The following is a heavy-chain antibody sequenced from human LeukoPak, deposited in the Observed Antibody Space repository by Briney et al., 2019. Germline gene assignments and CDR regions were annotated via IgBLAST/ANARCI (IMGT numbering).Heavy chain of an antibody. D-gene: IGHD3-10*01. CDR1: GYSFTRYF. CDR3: ARGKVVTLVRGVIITYFDY. V-gene: IGHV1-46*01. Sequence: ASVKVSCKASGYSFTRYFIHWVRQAPGQGLEWMGIIIPSDGSTSYAQKFQGRVTMTRDTSTSTVYMELSSLRSEDTAVYYCARGKVVTLVRGVIITYFDYWGQGTLVTVSS. J-gene: IGHJ4*02. CDR2: IIPSDGST.